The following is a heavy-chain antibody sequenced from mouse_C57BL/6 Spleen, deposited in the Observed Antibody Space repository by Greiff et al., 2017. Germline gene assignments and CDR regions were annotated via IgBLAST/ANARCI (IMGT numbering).Heavy chain of an antibody. CDR2: IYPGSGST. D-gene: IGHD1-1*01. CDR1: GYTFTSYW. V-gene: IGHV1-55*01. Sequence: QVQLQQPGAELVKPGASVKMSCKASGYTFTSYWITWVKQRPGQGLGWIGDIYPGSGSTNYNEKFKSKATLTVDTSSSTAYMQLSSLTSEDSAVYYCARLGTVVATDYAMDYWGQGTSVTVSS. J-gene: IGHJ4*01. CDR3: ARLGTVVATDYAMDY.